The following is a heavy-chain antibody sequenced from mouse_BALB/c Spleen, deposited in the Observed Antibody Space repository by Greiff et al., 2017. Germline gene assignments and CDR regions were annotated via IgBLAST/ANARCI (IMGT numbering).Heavy chain of an antibody. CDR1: GYTFTSYW. D-gene: IGHD2-4*01. V-gene: IGHV1-7*01. Sequence: VKLMESGAELAKPGASVKMSCKASGYTFTSYWMHWVKQRPGQGLEWIGYINPSTGYTEYNQKFKDKATLTADKSSSTAYMQLSSLTSEDSAVYYCARSRIYYDYYYYAMDYWGQGTSVTVSS. CDR2: INPSTGYT. J-gene: IGHJ4*01. CDR3: ARSRIYYDYYYYAMDY.